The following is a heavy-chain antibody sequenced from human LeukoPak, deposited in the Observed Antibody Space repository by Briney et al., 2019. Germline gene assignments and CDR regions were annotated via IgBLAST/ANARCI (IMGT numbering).Heavy chain of an antibody. CDR2: IYYSGST. V-gene: IGHV4-38-2*02. CDR3: AGGGGIAAAGDDY. J-gene: IGHJ4*02. Sequence: SETLSLTCTVSGYSISSGYYWGWIRQPPGKGLEWIGSIYYSGSTYYNPSLKSRVTISVDTSKNQFSLKLSSVTAADTAVYYCAGGGGIAAAGDDYWGQGTLVTVSS. D-gene: IGHD6-13*01. CDR1: GYSISSGYY.